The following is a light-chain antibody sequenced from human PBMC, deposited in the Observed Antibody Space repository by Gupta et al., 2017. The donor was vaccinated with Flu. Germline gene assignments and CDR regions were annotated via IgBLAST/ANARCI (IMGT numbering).Light chain of an antibody. CDR2: EVY. J-gene: IGLJ1*01. V-gene: IGLV2-8*01. CDR1: ISDIGGYNL. Sequence: QSALTQPPSASGSPGQSVTISCAGTISDIGGYNLVSWYQQFPGQVPKLMIYEVYKRPSGVPDRFSGSKSGNTASLTVSGLQAEDEADYYCSAYAGANNVYVFGTGTKVTVL. CDR3: SAYAGANNVYV.